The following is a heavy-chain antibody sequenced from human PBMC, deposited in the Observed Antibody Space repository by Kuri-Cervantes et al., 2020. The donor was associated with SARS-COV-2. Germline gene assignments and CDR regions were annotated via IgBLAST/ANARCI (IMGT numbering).Heavy chain of an antibody. CDR2: IDGSSGDT. D-gene: IGHD6-6*01. V-gene: IGHV3-23*01. CDR3: AKVDSSSSYYYYGMDV. CDR1: GFTFSSYA. Sequence: GESLKISCAASGFTFSSYAMSWVRQAPGKGLEWVSAIDGSSGDTYYADSVKGRCTISRDNSKNTLYLRMNSLRAEDTAVYYCAKVDSSSSYYYYGMDVWGQGTTVTVSS. J-gene: IGHJ6*02.